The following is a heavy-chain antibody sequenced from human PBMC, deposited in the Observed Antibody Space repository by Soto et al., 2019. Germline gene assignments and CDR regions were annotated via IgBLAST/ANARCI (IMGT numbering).Heavy chain of an antibody. CDR3: AKELGLWSGYLDAFDI. CDR1: GFTFSSYG. V-gene: IGHV3-30*18. CDR2: TSYDGSKK. Sequence: QVQLVESGGGVVQPGRSRRLSCAASGFTFSSYGMHWVRQAPGKGLEWVAVTSYDGSKKYYGDSVKGRFTISRDNSMNTLYLQMDSLSAEDTAVYYCAKELGLWSGYLDAFDIWGQGPMVTVSS. D-gene: IGHD3-3*01. J-gene: IGHJ3*02.